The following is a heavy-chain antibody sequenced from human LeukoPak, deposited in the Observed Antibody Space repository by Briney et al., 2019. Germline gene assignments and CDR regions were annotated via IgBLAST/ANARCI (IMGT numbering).Heavy chain of an antibody. J-gene: IGHJ4*02. V-gene: IGHV3-48*02. D-gene: IGHD1-26*01. CDR3: ASSGSYRFDY. CDR1: GFTFSSYS. CDR2: ITASGTAM. Sequence: GGSLRRSCAASGFTFSSYSMNWVRQAPGKGLKWVSHITASGTAMFYADSVKGRFTISRDNAKNSLYLQMNSLRDEDTAVYYCASSGSYRFDYWGQGTLVTVSS.